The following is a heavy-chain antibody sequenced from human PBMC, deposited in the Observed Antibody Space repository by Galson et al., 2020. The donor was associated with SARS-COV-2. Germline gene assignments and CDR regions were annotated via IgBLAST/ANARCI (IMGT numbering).Heavy chain of an antibody. CDR1: EFSLTNARMG. CDR2: IFSRHEQ. J-gene: IGHJ6*02. CDR3: ERIEELFTPARPCSFFFGMDV. D-gene: IGHD3-10*01. Sequence: SGPTLVKPTETLTLTSTVTEFSLTNARMGVSWIRQPPGKALHWLAQIFSRHEQFNNTYQRTTLTVSKDTSKSQVVLTMSNMDPVDTATYFCERIEELFTPARPCSFFFGMDVWGQGTTVTVSS. V-gene: IGHV2-26*01.